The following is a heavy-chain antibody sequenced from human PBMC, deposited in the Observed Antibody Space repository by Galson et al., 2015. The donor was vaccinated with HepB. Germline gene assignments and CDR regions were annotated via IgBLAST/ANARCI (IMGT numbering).Heavy chain of an antibody. V-gene: IGHV3-30-3*01. J-gene: IGHJ4*02. Sequence: SLRLSCAASGFTFSTYSMNWVRQAPGKGLEWVAVLWSDGSDRYYSDSVKGRFTISRDNSKHTLYLQMDSLRADDTAVYYCARGDCATSDCFTGGFDYWGQGTLVTVSS. CDR3: ARGDCATSDCFTGGFDY. D-gene: IGHD2-15*01. CDR1: GFTFSTYS. CDR2: LWSDGSDR.